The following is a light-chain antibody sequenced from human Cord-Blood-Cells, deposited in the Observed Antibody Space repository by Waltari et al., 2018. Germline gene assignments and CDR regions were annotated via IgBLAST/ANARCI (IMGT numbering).Light chain of an antibody. Sequence: QSALTQPASVSGSPGQSITISCTGTSSDVGGYNYVSWYQQHPGKAPKLMIYVVSKRPSGVSNHFSGSKSGTTALLTISGLQAEDEADYYCSSYTSSSTLVFGGGTKLTVL. CDR2: VVS. V-gene: IGLV2-14*01. CDR3: SSYTSSSTLV. CDR1: SSDVGGYNY. J-gene: IGLJ3*02.